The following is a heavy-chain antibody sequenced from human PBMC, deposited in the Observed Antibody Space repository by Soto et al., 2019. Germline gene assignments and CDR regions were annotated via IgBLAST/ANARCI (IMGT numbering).Heavy chain of an antibody. CDR3: ARGSLAPDY. Sequence: QVQLQESGPGLVKPSETLSLTCTVSGASLNNYYWSWVRQPAGKGLEWVGRIYTSGSTNYNPSLESRVTMSVDTYKNQFSLNLSSVTAADTAVYFCARGSLAPDYWGQGTLITVSS. CDR1: GASLNNYY. J-gene: IGHJ4*02. V-gene: IGHV4-4*07. CDR2: IYTSGST. D-gene: IGHD3-10*01.